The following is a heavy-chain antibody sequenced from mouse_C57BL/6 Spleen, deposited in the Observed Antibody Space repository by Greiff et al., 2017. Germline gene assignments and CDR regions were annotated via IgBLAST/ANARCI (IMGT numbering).Heavy chain of an antibody. V-gene: IGHV1-4*01. CDR1: GYTFTSYT. CDR3: ARSYYYGSSPYWYFGV. CDR2: INPSSGYT. Sequence: VQLQQSGAELARPGASVKMSCKASGYTFTSYTMHWVKQRPGQGLEWIGYINPSSGYTKYNQKFKDKATLTADKSSSTAYMQLSSLTSEDSAVYYCARSYYYGSSPYWYFGVWGTGTTVTVSS. D-gene: IGHD1-1*01. J-gene: IGHJ1*03.